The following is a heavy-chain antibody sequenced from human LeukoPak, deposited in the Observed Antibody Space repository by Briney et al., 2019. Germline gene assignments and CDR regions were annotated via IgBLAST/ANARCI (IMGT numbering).Heavy chain of an antibody. V-gene: IGHV4-59*01. CDR1: GGSISSYY. Sequence: SETLSLTCTVSGGSISSYYWSWIRRPPGKGLEWIGYIYYSGSTNYNPSLKSRVTISVDTSKNQFSLKLSSVTAADTAVYYCAREKSPDYCSGASCYFDYWGQGTLVTVSP. CDR3: AREKSPDYCSGASCYFDY. CDR2: IYYSGST. D-gene: IGHD2-15*01. J-gene: IGHJ4*02.